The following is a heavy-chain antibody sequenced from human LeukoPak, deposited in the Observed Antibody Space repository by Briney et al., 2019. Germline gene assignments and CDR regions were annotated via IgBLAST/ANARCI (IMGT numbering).Heavy chain of an antibody. D-gene: IGHD3-10*01. CDR2: INPNSGGT. CDR3: ARGPRVRGVIINYYYYGMDV. V-gene: IGHV1-2*06. J-gene: IGHJ6*02. Sequence: GASVKVSCKASGYTFTGYYMHWVRQAPRQGLEWMGRINPNSGGTNYAQKFQGRVTMTRDTSISTAYMELSRLRSDDTAVYYCARGPRVRGVIINYYYYGMDVWGQGTTVTVSS. CDR1: GYTFTGYY.